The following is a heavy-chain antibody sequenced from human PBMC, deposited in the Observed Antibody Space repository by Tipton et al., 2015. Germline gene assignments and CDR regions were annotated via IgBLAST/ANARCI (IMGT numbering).Heavy chain of an antibody. CDR1: GASVSSGTYY. V-gene: IGHV4-61*01. Sequence: LRLSCTVSGASVSSGTYYWSWIRQPPGKGLEWIGYIYYSGSTNYNPSLKSRVTMSVDTSKNQFSLHLSSVTAADTAVYYCAREVWYNDSTGYDYWGQGTLVTVSS. CDR2: IYYSGST. CDR3: AREVWYNDSTGYDY. D-gene: IGHD3-22*01. J-gene: IGHJ4*02.